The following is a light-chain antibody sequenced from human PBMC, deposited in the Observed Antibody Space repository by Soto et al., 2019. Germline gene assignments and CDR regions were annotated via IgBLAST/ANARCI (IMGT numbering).Light chain of an antibody. Sequence: QSVLTQPPSASGTPGQRVTISCSGSSSNIGSNYVYWYQQLPGTAPKLLIYRNTQRPSGVPDRFSGSKSGTSASLAISGLRSEDEADYYCAAWDDNLSGYVFGTGTKLTVL. CDR2: RNT. CDR3: AAWDDNLSGYV. J-gene: IGLJ1*01. V-gene: IGLV1-47*01. CDR1: SSNIGSNY.